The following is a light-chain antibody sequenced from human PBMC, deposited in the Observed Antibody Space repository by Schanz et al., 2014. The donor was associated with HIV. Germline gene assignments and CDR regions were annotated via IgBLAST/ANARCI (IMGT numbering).Light chain of an antibody. CDR2: SNN. J-gene: IGLJ1*01. Sequence: QSVLTQPPSASGTPGQRVTISCSGSSSNIGSNTVNWYQQLPGTAPKLLIYSNNQRPSGVPDRVSGSRSGTSASLAISGLQSGDEADYYCAAWDDTLNGYVFGSGTKLTVL. V-gene: IGLV1-44*01. CDR3: AAWDDTLNGYV. CDR1: SSNIGSNT.